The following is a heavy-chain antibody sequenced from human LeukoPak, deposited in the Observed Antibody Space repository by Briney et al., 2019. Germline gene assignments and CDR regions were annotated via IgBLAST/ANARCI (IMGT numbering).Heavy chain of an antibody. CDR1: GYTFTSYG. CDR3: ARETTDPYYYGSGTSDAFDI. CDR2: ISAYNGNT. Sequence: ASVTVSCKASGYTFTSYGISWVRQAPGQGLEWMGWISAYNGNTNYAQKLQGRVTMTTDTSTSTAYMELRSLRSDDTAVYYCARETTDPYYYGSGTSDAFDIWGQGTMVTVSS. V-gene: IGHV1-18*01. J-gene: IGHJ3*02. D-gene: IGHD3-10*01.